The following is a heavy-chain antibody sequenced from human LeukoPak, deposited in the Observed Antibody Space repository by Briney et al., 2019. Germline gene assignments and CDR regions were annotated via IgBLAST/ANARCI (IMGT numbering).Heavy chain of an antibody. CDR1: GFTFSSFG. Sequence: GGSLRLSCAASGFTFSSFGMHWVRQAPGKGLDWVAFIRSDGSNEYYADSVKGRFTISRDNAKNSLYLQMNSLRAEDTAVYYCTTDHAPHVLRFLEWSSRGLDAFDIWGQGTMVTVSS. V-gene: IGHV3-30*02. CDR3: TTDHAPHVLRFLEWSSRGLDAFDI. CDR2: IRSDGSNE. J-gene: IGHJ3*02. D-gene: IGHD3-3*01.